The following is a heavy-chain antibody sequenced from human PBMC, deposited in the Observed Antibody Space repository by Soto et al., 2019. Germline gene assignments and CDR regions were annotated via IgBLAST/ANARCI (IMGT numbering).Heavy chain of an antibody. CDR1: GGSISSYY. V-gene: IGHV4-59*08. J-gene: IGHJ4*02. CDR2: IYYSGST. Sequence: SETLSLTCTVSGGSISSYYWSWIRQPPGKGLEWIGYIYYSGSTNYNPSLKSRVTISVDTSKNQFSLKLSSVTAADTAVYYCARRSGYESGFDYWGQGTLVTVSS. D-gene: IGHD5-12*01. CDR3: ARRSGYESGFDY.